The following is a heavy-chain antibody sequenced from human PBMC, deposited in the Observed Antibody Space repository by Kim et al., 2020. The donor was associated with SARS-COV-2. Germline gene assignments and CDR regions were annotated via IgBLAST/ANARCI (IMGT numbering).Heavy chain of an antibody. D-gene: IGHD2-21*02. V-gene: IGHV3-30*04. Sequence: GGSLRLSCAASGFTFSSYAMHWVRQAPGKGLEWVAVISYDGSNKYYADSVKGRFTISRDNSKNTLYLQMNSLRAEDTAVYYCARDCCGNSLGYFDYWGQGTLVTVSS. CDR1: GFTFSSYA. CDR2: ISYDGSNK. J-gene: IGHJ4*02. CDR3: ARDCCGNSLGYFDY.